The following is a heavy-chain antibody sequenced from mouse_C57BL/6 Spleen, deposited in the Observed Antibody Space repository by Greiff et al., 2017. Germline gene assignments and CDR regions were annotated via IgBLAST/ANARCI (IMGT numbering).Heavy chain of an antibody. Sequence: EVQVVESGGGLVKPGGSLKLSCAASGFTFSSYAMSWVRQTPEQRLEWVATISDGGSYTYYPDNVKGRFTISRDNAKNNLYLQMSHLKSEDTAMYYCARDYYGSSYGYFDVWGTGTTVTVSS. J-gene: IGHJ1*03. CDR1: GFTFSSYA. CDR3: ARDYYGSSYGYFDV. D-gene: IGHD1-1*01. CDR2: ISDGGSYT. V-gene: IGHV5-4*01.